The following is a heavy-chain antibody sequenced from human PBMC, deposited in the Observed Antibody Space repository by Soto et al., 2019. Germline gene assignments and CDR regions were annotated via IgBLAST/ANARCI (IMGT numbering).Heavy chain of an antibody. V-gene: IGHV3-11*05. CDR3: ARVRRGKLLSAFAGPFDI. CDR2: ISSSSSFT. CDR1: GFMFNDYY. J-gene: IGHJ3*02. D-gene: IGHD2-2*01. Sequence: QVQLVESGGGLVRPGGSLRLSCAASGFMFNDYYVSWIRQAPGKGLESGSYISSSSSFTNYADSVKGRFTISRDNAKNSLYLQVNSLRVEATAVYYCARVRRGKLLSAFAGPFDIWGQGTMVTVSS.